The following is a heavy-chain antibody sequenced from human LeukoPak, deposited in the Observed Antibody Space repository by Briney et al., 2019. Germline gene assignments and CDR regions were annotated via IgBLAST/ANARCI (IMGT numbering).Heavy chain of an antibody. V-gene: IGHV3-33*01. CDR1: GFTFSTYG. Sequence: PGRSLRLSYAASGFTFSTYGMHWVRQAPGKGLECLAVIWNDGSNKYYADSVKGRFTISRDNSKNTLYLQMNSLRAEDSAVYYCARDGYGYFDYWGQGTLVTVSS. CDR3: ARDGYGYFDY. D-gene: IGHD5-18*01. CDR2: IWNDGSNK. J-gene: IGHJ4*02.